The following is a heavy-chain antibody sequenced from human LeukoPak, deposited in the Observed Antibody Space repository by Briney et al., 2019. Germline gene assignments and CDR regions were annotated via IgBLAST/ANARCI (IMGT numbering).Heavy chain of an antibody. CDR3: ARGGYYGSGNDFRFDP. Sequence: KTSETLSLTCTVSGGSINSYYWSWIRQPPGKGLECIGYIHYTGSTNYNPSLKSRVTISVDTSKSQFSLKLRSVTAADTAIYYCARGGYYGSGNDFRFDPWGQGTLVTVSS. CDR1: GGSINSYY. J-gene: IGHJ5*02. D-gene: IGHD3-10*01. CDR2: IHYTGST. V-gene: IGHV4-59*01.